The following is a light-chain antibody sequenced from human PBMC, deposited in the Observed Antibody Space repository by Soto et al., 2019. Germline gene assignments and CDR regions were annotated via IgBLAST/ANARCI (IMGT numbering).Light chain of an antibody. CDR2: DVS. V-gene: IGLV2-11*01. J-gene: IGLJ3*02. CDR1: SSNVGSYKL. CDR3: CSYAGTYTLWV. Sequence: QSALTQPASVSGSPGQSITISCTGTSSNVGSYKLVSWYQQHPGKAPKLIIYDVSKRPSGVPDRFSGSKSGNTASLTISGLQAEDEADYYCCSYAGTYTLWVFGGGTKLTVL.